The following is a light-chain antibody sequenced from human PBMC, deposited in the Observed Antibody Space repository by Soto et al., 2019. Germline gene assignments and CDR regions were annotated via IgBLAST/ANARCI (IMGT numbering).Light chain of an antibody. CDR2: GAS. CDR1: QGIRND. V-gene: IGKV1-17*01. CDR3: LQHNTYPLT. J-gene: IGKJ4*01. Sequence: DIQMTQSPSSLSASVGDRVTITCRASQGIRNDLNWYQQKPGKAPKRLMYGASSLQSGVPSRFSGSGSGTDFTLTITSLQPEDFATYYCLQHNTYPLTFGGGTKVDNK.